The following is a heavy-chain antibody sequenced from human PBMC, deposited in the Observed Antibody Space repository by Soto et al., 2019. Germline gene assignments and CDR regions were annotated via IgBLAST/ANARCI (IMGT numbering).Heavy chain of an antibody. CDR1: GGTFSSYA. J-gene: IGHJ4*01. Sequence: SVKVSCKASGGTFSSYAISWVRQAPGQGLEWMGGIIPIFGTANYAQKFQGRVTITADESTSTAYMELSSLRSEDTAVYYCARVSGSAVAGLYYFDYWGHGTLVTVSS. CDR2: IIPIFGTA. CDR3: ARVSGSAVAGLYYFDY. D-gene: IGHD6-19*01. V-gene: IGHV1-69*13.